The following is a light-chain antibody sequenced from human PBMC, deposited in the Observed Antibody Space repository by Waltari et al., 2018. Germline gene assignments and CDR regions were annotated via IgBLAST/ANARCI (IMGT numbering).Light chain of an antibody. Sequence: QSALTQPRSVSGSPGQSVTISCTGTSSDVGGYHYVSWYHQHPGKAPKLVIYDVSKRPSGVPDRFSGSKSGNTASLTISGLQAEDEADYYCCSYAGSYTLVFGGGTKLTVL. CDR1: SSDVGGYHY. V-gene: IGLV2-11*01. CDR2: DVS. J-gene: IGLJ2*01. CDR3: CSYAGSYTLV.